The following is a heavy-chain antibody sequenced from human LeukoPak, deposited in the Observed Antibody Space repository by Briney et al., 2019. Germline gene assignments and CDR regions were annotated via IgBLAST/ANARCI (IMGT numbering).Heavy chain of an antibody. Sequence: GRSLRLSCAASGFTFDDYAMHWVRQAPGKGLEWVSDISWNSGSIGYADSVKGRFTISRDNAKNSLYLQMNSLRAEDTALYYCAKDIMVMYSSGGGMDVWGPGTTVTVSS. CDR2: ISWNSGSI. CDR1: GFTFDDYA. J-gene: IGHJ6*02. V-gene: IGHV3-9*01. CDR3: AKDIMVMYSSGGGMDV. D-gene: IGHD6-19*01.